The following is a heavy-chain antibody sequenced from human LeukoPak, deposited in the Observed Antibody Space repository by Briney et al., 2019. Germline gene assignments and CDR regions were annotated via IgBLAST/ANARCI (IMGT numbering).Heavy chain of an antibody. V-gene: IGHV3-21*01. CDR1: GLTFSRST. D-gene: IGHD2-8*02. CDR3: ATNWVLGGYVEY. CDR2: ISSSNNYI. Sequence: GGSLRLSCAASGLTFSRSTMNWVRHAPGKGLEWVSSISSSNNYIYYAESVKGRFTISRDNAKNLLDLEPNSLRCEDTAVYYCATNWVLGGYVEYWGEGTLVTLSS. J-gene: IGHJ4*02.